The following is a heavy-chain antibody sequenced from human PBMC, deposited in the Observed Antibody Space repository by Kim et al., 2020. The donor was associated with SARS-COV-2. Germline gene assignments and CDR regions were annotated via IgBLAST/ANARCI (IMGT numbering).Heavy chain of an antibody. CDR2: ISWDGGST. CDR1: GFTFDDYT. J-gene: IGHJ6*02. V-gene: IGHV3-43*01. CDR3: AKDITGYSSSDTPFGGDYGMDV. Sequence: GGSLRLSCAASGFTFDDYTMHWVRQAPGKGLEWVSLISWDGGSTYYADSVKGRFTISRDNSKNSLYLQMNSLRTEDTALYYCAKDITGYSSSDTPFGGDYGMDVWGQGTTVTVSS. D-gene: IGHD6-13*01.